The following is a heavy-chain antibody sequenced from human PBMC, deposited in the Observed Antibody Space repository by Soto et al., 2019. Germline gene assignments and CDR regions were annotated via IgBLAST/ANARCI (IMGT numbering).Heavy chain of an antibody. CDR3: AKINRQRFLEWFLVDYYYHYGMYX. J-gene: IGHJ6*02. CDR2: IRGSGGST. Sequence: GGSLRLSCAASGFTFSSYAMSWVRQAPGKGLEWVGAIRGSGGSTYYEDSVKGRFTISRDNAKNTMYLPMKSLRAEDTAVYYCAKINRQRFLEWFLVDYYYHYGMYXWGQGTTFTVS. D-gene: IGHD3-3*01. CDR1: GFTFSSYA. V-gene: IGHV3-23*01.